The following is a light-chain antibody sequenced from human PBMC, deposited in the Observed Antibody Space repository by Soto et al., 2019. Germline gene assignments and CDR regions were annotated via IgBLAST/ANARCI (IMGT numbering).Light chain of an antibody. V-gene: IGLV1-40*01. J-gene: IGLJ1*01. Sequence: QSVLTQPPSVSGAPGQRVTISCTGSQANIGAGFDVHWYQQLPETAPKLLIFGNSNRPSGVPDRFSGSKSGTSASLAITGLQAEDEADYYCPSYDSSLVVFYAFGTRNKVTVL. CDR3: PSYDSSLVVFYA. CDR2: GNS. CDR1: QANIGAGFD.